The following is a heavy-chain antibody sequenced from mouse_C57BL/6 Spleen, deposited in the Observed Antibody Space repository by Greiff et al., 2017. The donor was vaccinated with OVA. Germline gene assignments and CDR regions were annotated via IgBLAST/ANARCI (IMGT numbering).Heavy chain of an antibody. CDR2: IFPGSGNT. V-gene: IGHV1-66*01. D-gene: IGHD3-2*02. CDR3: ARYRTAQAIYFDY. J-gene: IGHJ2*01. Sequence: QVQLQQSGPELVKPGASVKISCKASGYSFTSYYIHWVKPRPGQGLEWIGWIFPGSGNTKYNEKFKGKATLTADTSSSTAYMQLSSLTSEDSAVYYCARYRTAQAIYFDYWGQGTTLTVSS. CDR1: GYSFTSYY.